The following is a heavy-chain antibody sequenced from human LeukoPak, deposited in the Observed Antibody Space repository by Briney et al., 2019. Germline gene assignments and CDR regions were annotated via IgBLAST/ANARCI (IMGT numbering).Heavy chain of an antibody. CDR3: AKVIRGGYGMDV. Sequence: GGFLKLSCAASGFTFSSFGMNWVRQAPGKGLEWVSYISDSSSLTYYADSVKGRFTISRDNAKNSLSLQLNSLRDEDTAVYFCAKVIRGGYGMDVWGQGTTVTVSS. J-gene: IGHJ6*02. D-gene: IGHD3-10*01. CDR2: ISDSSSLT. V-gene: IGHV3-48*02. CDR1: GFTFSSFG.